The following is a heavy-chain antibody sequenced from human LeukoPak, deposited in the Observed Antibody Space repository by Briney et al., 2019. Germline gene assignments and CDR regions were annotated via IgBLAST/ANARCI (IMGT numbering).Heavy chain of an antibody. CDR1: GFSLSTTGVG. Sequence: AGPTLVKPTQTLTLTCTFSGFSLSTTGVGVGWIRQPPAKALEWLALIYWDDDKRYSPSLKSRLTIPKETPKNQVVLTMTNMDPVDTATYYCAHSSSWYYYFDYWGQGTLVTVSS. V-gene: IGHV2-5*02. D-gene: IGHD6-13*01. J-gene: IGHJ4*02. CDR2: IYWDDDK. CDR3: AHSSSWYYYFDY.